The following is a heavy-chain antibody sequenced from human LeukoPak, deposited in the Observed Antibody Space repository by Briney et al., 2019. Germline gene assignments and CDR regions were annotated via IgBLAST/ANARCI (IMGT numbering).Heavy chain of an antibody. Sequence: PETLSLTCTVSGGSISSYYWSWIRQPPGKGLEWIGYIYYSGSTNYNPSLKSRVTISVDTSKNQFSLKLSSVTAADTAVYYCASGSGSYYDDAFDIWGQGTMVTVSS. CDR3: ASGSGSYYDDAFDI. CDR2: IYYSGST. V-gene: IGHV4-59*01. CDR1: GGSISSYY. D-gene: IGHD1-26*01. J-gene: IGHJ3*02.